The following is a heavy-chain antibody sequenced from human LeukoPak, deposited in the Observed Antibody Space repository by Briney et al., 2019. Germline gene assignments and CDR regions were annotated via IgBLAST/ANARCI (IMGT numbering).Heavy chain of an antibody. J-gene: IGHJ4*02. D-gene: IGHD6-19*01. CDR3: ARPNQWLVPYFFDS. CDR1: GGSISSYY. Sequence: SETLSLTCTVPGGSISSYYWSWIRQPPGKGLEWIGYIYYSGSTNYNPSLKSRVTISVDTSKNQFSLKLSSVTAADTAVYYCARPNQWLVPYFFDSWGQGYMVTVSS. CDR2: IYYSGST. V-gene: IGHV4-59*01.